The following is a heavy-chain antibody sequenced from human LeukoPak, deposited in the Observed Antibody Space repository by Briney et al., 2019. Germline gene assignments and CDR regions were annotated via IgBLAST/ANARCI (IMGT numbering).Heavy chain of an antibody. CDR2: ISAYNGNA. J-gene: IGHJ5*02. V-gene: IGHV1-18*01. CDR3: ARAVDKYNWKDISFDP. CDR1: RYTFTDYG. Sequence: ASVRVSCKASRYTFTDYGISWVRQAHGQGLEWMGWISAYNGNAKYAQKLQGRVTMTTDTSTSTAYMELRSLTSDDTAVYYCARAVDKYNWKDISFDPWGQGTLVTVS. D-gene: IGHD1-20*01.